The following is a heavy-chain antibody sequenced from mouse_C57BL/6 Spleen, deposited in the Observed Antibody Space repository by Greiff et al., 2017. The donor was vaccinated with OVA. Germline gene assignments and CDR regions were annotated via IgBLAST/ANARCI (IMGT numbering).Heavy chain of an antibody. Sequence: VQLQQSGPELVKPGASVKISCKASGYTFTDYYMNWVKQSHGKSLEWIGDINPNNGGTSYNQKFKGKATLTVDKSSSTAYMELRSLTSEDSAVYYCARNYGSSSYYFDYWGQGTTLTVSS. CDR2: INPNNGGT. J-gene: IGHJ2*01. CDR3: ARNYGSSSYYFDY. CDR1: GYTFTDYY. D-gene: IGHD1-1*01. V-gene: IGHV1-26*01.